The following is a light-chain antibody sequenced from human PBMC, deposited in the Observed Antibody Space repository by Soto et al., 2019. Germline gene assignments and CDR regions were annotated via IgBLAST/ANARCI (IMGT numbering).Light chain of an antibody. V-gene: IGKV1-39*01. CDR1: QSISSY. CDR3: QQSDSTPRT. J-gene: IGKJ1*01. Sequence: DIQMTQSPSSLSASAGDRVTITCRASQSISSYLNSYQQKPGKAPTLLIYSASSLQSGVPSRFSGSGSGTGFTLTISRLQPEDFATYYCQQSDSTPRTFGQGTKVEIK. CDR2: SAS.